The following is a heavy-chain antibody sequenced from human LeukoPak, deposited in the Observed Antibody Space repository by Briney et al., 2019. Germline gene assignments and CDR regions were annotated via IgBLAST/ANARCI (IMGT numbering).Heavy chain of an antibody. D-gene: IGHD6-13*01. V-gene: IGHV3-23*01. CDR1: GFTFSSYA. CDR3: ARNEWSSSWYKPHYYYYYMDV. J-gene: IGHJ6*03. CDR2: ISGSGGGT. Sequence: GGSLRLSCAASGFTFSSYAMSWVRQAPGKGLEWVSAISGSGGGTYYADSVKGRFTISRDNSKNTLYLQMNSLRAEDTAVYYCARNEWSSSWYKPHYYYYYMDVWGKGTTVTVSS.